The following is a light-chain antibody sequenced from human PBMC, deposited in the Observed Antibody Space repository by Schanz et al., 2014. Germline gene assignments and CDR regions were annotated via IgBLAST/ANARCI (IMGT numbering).Light chain of an antibody. CDR1: SSDVGNYGL. J-gene: IGLJ3*02. CDR3: TSFTSSNSWV. CDR2: EGS. V-gene: IGLV2-14*02. Sequence: QSALTQPASVSGSPGQSITISCTGTSSDVGNYGLVSWYQLHPGKAPKLIIYEGSQRPSTVSNRFSGSKSDNTASLTISGLQAEDEADYYCTSFTSSNSWVFGGGTTLTVL.